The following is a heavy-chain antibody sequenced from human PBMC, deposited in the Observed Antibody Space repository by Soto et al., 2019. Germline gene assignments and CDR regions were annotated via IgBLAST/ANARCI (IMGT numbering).Heavy chain of an antibody. CDR1: GFTFSSYA. V-gene: IGHV3-23*01. CDR2: ISGSGGST. CDR3: ANFLPIISAGGDI. Sequence: EVQLLESGGGLVQPGGSLRLSCAASGFTFSSYAMSWVRQAPGKGLEWVSAISGSGGSTYYADSVKGRFTISRDNYKTTLYLQMNRLRAEDTAVYYCANFLPIISAGGDIWGQGTMVTVSS. J-gene: IGHJ3*02. D-gene: IGHD2-21*01.